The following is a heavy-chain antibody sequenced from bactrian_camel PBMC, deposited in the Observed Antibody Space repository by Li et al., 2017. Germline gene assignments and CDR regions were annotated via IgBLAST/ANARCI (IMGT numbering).Heavy chain of an antibody. CDR2: INSGGGS. CDR3: AVENREGRAACSTLRMRF. Sequence: QLVESGGGSVQAGGSLRLSCTASGFTFSSNTMTWVRQAPGKGLEWVSSINSGGGSYYADSVKGRFTISRDNAKNTMNLQMDSLNTEDTAMYYCAVENREGRAACSTLRMRFWGLGTQVTVS. V-gene: IGHV3S40*01. CDR1: GFTFSSNT. D-gene: IGHD6*01. J-gene: IGHJ4*01.